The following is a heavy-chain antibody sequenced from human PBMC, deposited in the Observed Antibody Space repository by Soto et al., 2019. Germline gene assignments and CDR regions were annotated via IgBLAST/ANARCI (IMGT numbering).Heavy chain of an antibody. CDR2: INHSGST. Sequence: SETLSLTCAVYGGSFSGYYWSWIRQPPGKGLEWIGEINHSGSTNYNPSLKSRVTISVDTSKNQFSLKLSSVTAADTAVYYCARDYGLRYFDWLPLFDWGQGTLVTV. D-gene: IGHD3-9*01. CDR3: ARDYGLRYFDWLPLFD. V-gene: IGHV4-34*01. CDR1: GGSFSGYY. J-gene: IGHJ4*02.